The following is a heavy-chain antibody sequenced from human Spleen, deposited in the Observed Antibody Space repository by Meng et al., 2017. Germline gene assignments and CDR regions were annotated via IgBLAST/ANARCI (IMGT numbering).Heavy chain of an antibody. V-gene: IGHV3-21*01. Sequence: GESLKISCAASGFTFSSYSMNWVRQAPGKGLEWVSSISSTSIYIFYTDSVKGRFTISRDNSKNTLYLQMNSLRAEDTAVYYCARVTYYYYGMDVWGQGTTVTVSS. J-gene: IGHJ6*02. CDR1: GFTFSSYS. CDR3: ARVTYYYYGMDV. CDR2: ISSTSIYI.